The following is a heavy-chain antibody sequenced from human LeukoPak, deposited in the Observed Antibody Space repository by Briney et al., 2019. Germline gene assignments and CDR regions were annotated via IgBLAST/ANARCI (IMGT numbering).Heavy chain of an antibody. CDR1: GGSFSGYY. Sequence: PSETLSLTCAVYGGSFSGYYWSWIRQPPGKGLEWIGEINHSGSTNYNPSLKSRVTISVDTSKNQFSLKLSSVTAADTAVYYCAYRGGSRSYYYYYMDVWGKGTTVTVSS. CDR2: INHSGST. D-gene: IGHD2-15*01. J-gene: IGHJ6*03. V-gene: IGHV4-34*01. CDR3: AYRGGSRSYYYYYMDV.